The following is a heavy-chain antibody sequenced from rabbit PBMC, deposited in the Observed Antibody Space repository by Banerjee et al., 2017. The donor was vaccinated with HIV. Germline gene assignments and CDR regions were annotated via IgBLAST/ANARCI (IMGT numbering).Heavy chain of an antibody. J-gene: IGHJ4*01. D-gene: IGHD4-1*01. CDR3: ARDSSGWGYYFNL. CDR2: IYTGSSGIT. V-gene: IGHV1S45*01. CDR1: GFDLSSYYN. Sequence: QEQLVESGGGLVQPEGSLTLTCKASGFDLSSYYNMCWVRQAPGKGLEWIACIYTGSSGITYYANWAKGRFTISKTSSTTVTLEMTSLTVADTATYFCARDSSGWGYYFNLWGPGTLVPS.